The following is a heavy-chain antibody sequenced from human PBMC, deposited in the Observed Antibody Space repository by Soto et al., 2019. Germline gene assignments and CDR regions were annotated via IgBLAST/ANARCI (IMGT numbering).Heavy chain of an antibody. J-gene: IGHJ6*02. CDR1: GYSFTSYW. Sequence: GESLKISCKGSGYSFTSYWIGWVRQMPGKGLEWMGMIYPGDSDTRYSPSFQGQVTISADKSISTAYLQWSSLNASDTAMYYCASSSSQRPYYYYGMDVWGQGTTVTVSS. V-gene: IGHV5-51*01. D-gene: IGHD1-1*01. CDR3: ASSSSQRPYYYYGMDV. CDR2: IYPGDSDT.